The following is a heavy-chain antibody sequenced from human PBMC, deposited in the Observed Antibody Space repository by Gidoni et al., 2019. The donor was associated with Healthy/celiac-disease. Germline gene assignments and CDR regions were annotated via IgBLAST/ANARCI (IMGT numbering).Heavy chain of an antibody. J-gene: IGHJ4*02. V-gene: IGHV3-43*01. CDR2: ISWDGGST. D-gene: IGHD4-17*01. CDR3: AKAGLESVSLGDSLFDY. CDR1: GLTFDDYT. Sequence: EVQLVESGGVVVQPGGSLSLSCAASGLTFDDYTMPWVRQAPGKGLEWVSLISWDGGSTYYADSVKGRFTISRDNSKNSLYLQMNSLRTEDTALYYCAKAGLESVSLGDSLFDYWGQGTLVTVSS.